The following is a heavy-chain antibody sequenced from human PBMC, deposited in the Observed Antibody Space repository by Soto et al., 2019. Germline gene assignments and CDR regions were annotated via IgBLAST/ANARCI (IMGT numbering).Heavy chain of an antibody. D-gene: IGHD6-13*01. J-gene: IGHJ4*02. CDR2: IYYSGGT. V-gene: IGHV4-61*08. CDR3: ARESRSWYGSIWDY. Sequence: PSETLSLTCTVSGGSISSGDYYWSWIRQPPGKGLEWIGYIYYSGGTNYNPSLKSRVTISVDTSENQFSLKLSSVTAADTAVYYCARESRSWYGSIWDYWGQGTLVTVSS. CDR1: GGSISSGDYY.